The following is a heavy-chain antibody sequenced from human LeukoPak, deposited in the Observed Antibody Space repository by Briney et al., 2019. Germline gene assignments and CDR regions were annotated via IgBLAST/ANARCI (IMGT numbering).Heavy chain of an antibody. CDR1: GGSFNVYY. V-gene: IGHV4-34*01. CDR2: INHSGST. CDR3: ARLGYGDYTYYFDS. J-gene: IGHJ4*02. Sequence: SETLSLTCAVYGGSFNVYYWSWIRQPPGKGLEWIGEINHSGSTSYNPSLKSRVTISVDTSKTQFSLNLSSVTAADTAVYYCARLGYGDYTYYFDSWGQGTLVTVSS. D-gene: IGHD4-17*01.